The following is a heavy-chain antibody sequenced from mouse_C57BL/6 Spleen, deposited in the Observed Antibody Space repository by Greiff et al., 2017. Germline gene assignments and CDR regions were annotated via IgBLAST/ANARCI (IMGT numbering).Heavy chain of an antibody. CDR3: AREGIYYDANYYAMDY. Sequence: VQLQESGAELARPGASVKLSCKASGYTFTSYGISWVKQRTGQGLEWIGEIYPRSGNTYYNEKFKGKATLTADKSSSTAYMELRSLTSEDSAVYFCAREGIYYDANYYAMDYWGQGTSVTVSS. CDR1: GYTFTSYG. V-gene: IGHV1-81*01. CDR2: IYPRSGNT. D-gene: IGHD2-4*01. J-gene: IGHJ4*01.